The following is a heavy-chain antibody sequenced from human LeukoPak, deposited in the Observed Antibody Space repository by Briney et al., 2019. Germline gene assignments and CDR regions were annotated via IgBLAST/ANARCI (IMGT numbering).Heavy chain of an antibody. CDR3: ARSWVAGYGTVLDY. J-gene: IGHJ4*02. Sequence: GESLKISCKGSGFTFTNYWIGWVRQMPGKGLGWMGIIYPGDSDTRYSPSFQGQVTISADKSISTAYLQWSSLKASDTAMYYCARSWVAGYGTVLDYWGQGTLVTVSS. CDR2: IYPGDSDT. CDR1: GFTFTNYW. V-gene: IGHV5-51*01. D-gene: IGHD6-19*01.